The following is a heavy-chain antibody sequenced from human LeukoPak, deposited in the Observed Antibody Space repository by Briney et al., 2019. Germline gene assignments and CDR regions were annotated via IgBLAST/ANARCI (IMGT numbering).Heavy chain of an antibody. Sequence: GGSLRLSCAASGFTFSSYAMIGVRQAPGKGLEWVSAISGSGATTYYADSVKGRFTISRDNSKNTLYLQMSSLRAEDTALYYCAKRSGGYSGYDLDYWGQGTLVTVSS. V-gene: IGHV3-23*01. CDR2: ISGSGATT. J-gene: IGHJ4*02. CDR3: AKRSGGYSGYDLDY. CDR1: GFTFSSYA. D-gene: IGHD5-12*01.